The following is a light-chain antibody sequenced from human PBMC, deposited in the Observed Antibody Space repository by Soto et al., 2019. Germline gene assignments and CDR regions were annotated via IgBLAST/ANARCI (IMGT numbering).Light chain of an antibody. V-gene: IGLV1-40*01. CDR2: GNS. CDR1: SSNIGAGYD. CDR3: QSYASSLSGWV. Sequence: QSVLTQPPSVSGAPGQRVTISCTGSSSNIGAGYDVHWYQQLPGTAPKLLIYGNSNRPSGVPDRFSGSKSGTSASLAITGLQVEVEADYYCQSYASSLSGWVFGGGTKVTVL. J-gene: IGLJ3*02.